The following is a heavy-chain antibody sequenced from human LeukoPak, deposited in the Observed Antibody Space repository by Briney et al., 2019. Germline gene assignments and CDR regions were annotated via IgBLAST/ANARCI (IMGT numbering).Heavy chain of an antibody. CDR1: GGSIRSYY. D-gene: IGHD6-13*01. CDR3: ARATGYSSSAYYYGLDV. V-gene: IGHV4-59*01. J-gene: IGHJ6*02. Sequence: SETLSLTCTVSGGSIRSYYWSWIRQSPGKGLESIGCIYYSGSTNYNPSLQSRVTISVDTSKNQFTLNLTSVTAADTAVYYCARATGYSSSAYYYGLDVWAKGLRSPSP. CDR2: IYYSGST.